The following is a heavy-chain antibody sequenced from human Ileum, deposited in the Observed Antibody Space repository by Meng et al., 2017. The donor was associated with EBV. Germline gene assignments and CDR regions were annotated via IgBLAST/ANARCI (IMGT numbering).Heavy chain of an antibody. J-gene: IGHJ4*02. CDR2: IYFSGST. Sequence: QLQLRESGLGLVRPSXXLSLTXXFSGGSISISNYYWDWIRQPPGKGLEWIGSIYFSGSTYYNPSLKSRITISIDTSKNQFSLELRSVTAADTAVYYCARGGDTAMMSPFFLDWGQGTLGTVSS. CDR3: ARGGDTAMMSPFFLD. CDR1: GGSISISNYY. D-gene: IGHD5-18*01. V-gene: IGHV4-39*07.